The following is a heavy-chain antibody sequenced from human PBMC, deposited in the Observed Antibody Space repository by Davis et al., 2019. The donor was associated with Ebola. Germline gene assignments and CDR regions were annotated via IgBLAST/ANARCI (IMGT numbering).Heavy chain of an antibody. CDR3: ARDRVSFNSNYHFGY. D-gene: IGHD5-24*01. CDR1: GYTFTSYG. V-gene: IGHV1-18*01. CDR2: IIAYNGNT. J-gene: IGHJ4*02. Sequence: ASVKVSCKTSGYTFTSYGINWVRQAPGQGLEWMGWIIAYNGNTDYAQKFQGRVTMTTDTSTNTAYLELRSLRSDDTAVYYCARDRVSFNSNYHFGYWGQGTLVTVSS.